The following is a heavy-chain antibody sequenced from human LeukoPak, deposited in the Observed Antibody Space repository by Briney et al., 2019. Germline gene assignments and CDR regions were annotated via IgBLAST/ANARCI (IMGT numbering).Heavy chain of an antibody. J-gene: IGHJ6*02. Sequence: SQTLSLTCAISGDSVSSNSAAWNWIRQSPSRGLEWLGRTYYRSKWYNDYAVSVKSRITINPDTSKNQFSLQLNSVTPEDTAVYYCARDLAGITIFGVVNYGMDVWGQGTTVTVSS. CDR3: ARDLAGITIFGVVNYGMDV. D-gene: IGHD3-3*01. CDR2: TYYRSKWYN. V-gene: IGHV6-1*01. CDR1: GDSVSSNSAA.